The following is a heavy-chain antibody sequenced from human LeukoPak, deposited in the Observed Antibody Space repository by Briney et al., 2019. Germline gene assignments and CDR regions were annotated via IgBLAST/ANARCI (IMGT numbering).Heavy chain of an antibody. D-gene: IGHD6-13*01. Sequence: ASVTVSCKASGYTFSGYNMHWVRQAPGQGLEWMGSMNPNDGLTNYAQKFQGRVTMTRDTSISTAYMELSSLRSEDTAVYYCARGLQLQGIWFDPWGQGTLVTVSS. CDR3: ARGLQLQGIWFDP. V-gene: IGHV1-2*02. CDR1: GYTFSGYN. J-gene: IGHJ5*02. CDR2: MNPNDGLT.